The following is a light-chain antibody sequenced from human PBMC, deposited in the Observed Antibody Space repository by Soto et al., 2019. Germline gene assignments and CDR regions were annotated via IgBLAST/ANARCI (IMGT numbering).Light chain of an antibody. CDR2: DAS. CDR1: QRVTSY. V-gene: IGKV3-11*01. CDR3: QQRSNWS. J-gene: IGKJ5*01. Sequence: EIVLTQSPATRSLSPGERATVSCRASQRVTSYVAWCQQKPGQAPRLLIYDASNRATGIPARFSGSGSGTALPLTFSSLEPEDFAVYYCQQRSNWSFGKGTRREIK.